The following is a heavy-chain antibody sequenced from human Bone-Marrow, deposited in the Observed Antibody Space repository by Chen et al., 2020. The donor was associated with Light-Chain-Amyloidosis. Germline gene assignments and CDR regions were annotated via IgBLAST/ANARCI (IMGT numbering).Heavy chain of an antibody. CDR3: ARHKPPRRFLGWIDP. V-gene: IGHV4-34*01. Sequence: QVQLQQWGAGLLKPSETLSLTCAVYGGSFSVYYWTWIRQPPGKGLEWIGEINHSGSTNYNPSLKSRVTISVDTSKNQFSLKLTSVTAADTAVYYCARHKPPRRFLGWIDPWGQGTLVTVSS. CDR1: GGSFSVYY. J-gene: IGHJ5*02. CDR2: INHSGST. D-gene: IGHD3-3*01.